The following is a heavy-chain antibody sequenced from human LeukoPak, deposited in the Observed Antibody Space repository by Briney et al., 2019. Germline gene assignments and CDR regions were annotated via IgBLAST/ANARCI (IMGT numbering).Heavy chain of an antibody. CDR3: ARQLH. CDR1: RSTASSNY. V-gene: IGHV3-66*02. J-gene: IGHJ4*02. D-gene: IGHD6-6*01. CDR2: IYSGGAT. Sequence: GGSLRLSCAASRSTASSNYMTWVRQAPGKGLEWVSVIYSGGATYYAGSVKGRFTISRDNSKNTLYLQMISLGAEDTAVYYCARQLHLGQGTLVTVCS.